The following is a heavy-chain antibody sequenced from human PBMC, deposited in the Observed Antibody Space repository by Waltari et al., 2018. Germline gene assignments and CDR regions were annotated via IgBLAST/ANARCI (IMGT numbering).Heavy chain of an antibody. Sequence: QVQLVESGGGVVQPGRSLRLSCAASGFTFSSYAMHWVRQAPGKGLEWVAVISYDGSNKYYADSVKGRFTISRDNSKNTLYLQMNSRRAEDTAVYYCARDQGQAFDIWGQGTMVTVSS. CDR1: GFTFSSYA. CDR2: ISYDGSNK. J-gene: IGHJ3*02. V-gene: IGHV3-30*01. CDR3: ARDQGQAFDI.